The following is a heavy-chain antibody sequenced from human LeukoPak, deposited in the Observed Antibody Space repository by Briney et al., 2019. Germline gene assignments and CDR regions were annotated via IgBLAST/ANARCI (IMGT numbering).Heavy chain of an antibody. Sequence: SENLSLTCTVSGGSISSSSYYWGWIRQPPGKGLEWIGSIYYSGSTYYNPSLKSRVTISVDTSKNQFSLKLSSVTAADTAVYYCARQESSGWSPGIFDYWGQGTLVTVSS. CDR2: IYYSGST. CDR1: GGSISSSSYY. V-gene: IGHV4-39*01. D-gene: IGHD6-19*01. J-gene: IGHJ4*02. CDR3: ARQESSGWSPGIFDY.